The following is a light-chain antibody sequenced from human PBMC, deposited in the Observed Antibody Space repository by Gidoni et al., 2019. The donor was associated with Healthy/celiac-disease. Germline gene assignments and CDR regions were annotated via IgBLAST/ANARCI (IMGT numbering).Light chain of an antibody. CDR2: GAS. Sequence: EIVFTQSPGTLSLSPGERATLSCRASQSVSSSYLAWYQQKPGQAPRLLIYGASSRATGIPDRFSGSGSGTDFTITISRLEPEDFAVYYCQQYGSSPLFTFGPGTKVDIK. CDR1: QSVSSSY. V-gene: IGKV3-20*01. CDR3: QQYGSSPLFT. J-gene: IGKJ3*01.